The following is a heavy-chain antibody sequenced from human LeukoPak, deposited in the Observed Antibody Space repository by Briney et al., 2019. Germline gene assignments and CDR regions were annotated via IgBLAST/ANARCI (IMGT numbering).Heavy chain of an antibody. CDR2: ISSSSSYI. CDR3: ASQGGVYYYDSSGFDY. V-gene: IGHV3-21*01. D-gene: IGHD3-22*01. J-gene: IGHJ4*02. Sequence: GGSLRLSCAASGFTFSSYSMNWVRQAPGKGLEWVSSISSSSSYIYYADSVKGRFTISRDNAKNSLYLQMNSLRAEDTAVYYCASQGGVYYYDSSGFDYWGQGTLVTVSS. CDR1: GFTFSSYS.